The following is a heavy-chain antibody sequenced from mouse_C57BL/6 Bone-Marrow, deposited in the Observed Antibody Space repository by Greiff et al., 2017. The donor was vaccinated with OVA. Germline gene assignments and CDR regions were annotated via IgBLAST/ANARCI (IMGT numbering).Heavy chain of an antibody. Sequence: EVKLVESGGGLVQPGGSLSLSCAASGFTFTDYYMSWVRQPPGKALEWLGFIRNKANGYTTEYSASVKGRFTISRDNSKSNLYLKMNALRAEDSATYDCARYRTYSFAYWGQGTLVTVSA. CDR1: GFTFTDYY. D-gene: IGHD2-10*01. CDR2: IRNKANGYTT. CDR3: ARYRTYSFAY. V-gene: IGHV7-3*01. J-gene: IGHJ3*01.